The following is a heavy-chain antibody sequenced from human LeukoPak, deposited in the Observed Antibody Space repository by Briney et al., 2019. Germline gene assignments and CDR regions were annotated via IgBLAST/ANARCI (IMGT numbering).Heavy chain of an antibody. D-gene: IGHD3-22*01. CDR3: ARAYDSSGYPPSYYFDY. V-gene: IGHV3-23*01. CDR2: ISGSGGST. Sequence: GGSLRLSCAASGFTFSSYAMSWVRQAPGKGLEWASAISGSGGSTYYADSVKGRFTISRDNSKNTLYLQMNSLRAEDTAVYYCARAYDSSGYPPSYYFDYWGQGTLVTVSS. CDR1: GFTFSSYA. J-gene: IGHJ4*02.